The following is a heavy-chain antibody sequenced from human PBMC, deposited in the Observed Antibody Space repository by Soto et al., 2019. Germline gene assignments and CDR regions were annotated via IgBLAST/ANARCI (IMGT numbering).Heavy chain of an antibody. D-gene: IGHD1-20*01. J-gene: IGHJ5*01. CDR3: ANLRYNWYPRCFDS. CDR1: GFTFSSYA. V-gene: IGHV3-23*01. Sequence: GGSLRLSCAASGFTFSSYAMSWVRQAPGKGLEWVAAISGSGGSTYYADSVKGRFTNSIDTSKNTLYLQMNSLTAEDTAAYYCANLRYNWYPRCFDSWGQGILVTVSS. CDR2: ISGSGGST.